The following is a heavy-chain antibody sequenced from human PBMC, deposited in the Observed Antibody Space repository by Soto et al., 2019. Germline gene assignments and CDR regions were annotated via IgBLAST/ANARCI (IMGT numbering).Heavy chain of an antibody. CDR1: GFTFSSYA. CDR2: ISGSGGST. CDR3: AKAMVRGAVDYYGMDV. D-gene: IGHD3-10*01. Sequence: PGGSLRLSCAASGFTFSSYAMSWVRQAPGKGLEWVSAISGSGGSTYYADSVKGRFTISRDNSKNTLYLQMNSLRAEDTAVYYCAKAMVRGAVDYYGMDVWGQGTTVTVSS. J-gene: IGHJ6*02. V-gene: IGHV3-23*01.